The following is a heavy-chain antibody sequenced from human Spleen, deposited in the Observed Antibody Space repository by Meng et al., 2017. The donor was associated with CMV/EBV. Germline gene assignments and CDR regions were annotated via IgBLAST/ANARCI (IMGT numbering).Heavy chain of an antibody. CDR3: ARKYSGYDVGDYFDY. CDR2: IIPIFGTA. Sequence: SVKVSRKASGGTFSSYAISWVRQAPGQGLEWMGGIIPIFGTANYAQKFQGRVTITTDESTSTAYMELSSLRSEDTAVYYCARKYSGYDVGDYFDYWGQGTLVTVSS. CDR1: GGTFSSYA. V-gene: IGHV1-69*05. J-gene: IGHJ4*02. D-gene: IGHD5-12*01.